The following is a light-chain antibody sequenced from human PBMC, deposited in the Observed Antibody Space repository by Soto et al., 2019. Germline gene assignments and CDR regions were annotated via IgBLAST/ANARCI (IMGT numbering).Light chain of an antibody. CDR1: QSVSSSY. J-gene: IGKJ1*01. V-gene: IGKV3-20*01. Sequence: EIVFTQSPGTLSLSPGERATLSCRASQSVSSSYLAWYQQKPGQAPRLLIYGASSRATGIPDRFSGSGSGTDFTLTISRLEPEDFAVYYCQQYGSNWPRTFGQGTKVDIK. CDR3: QQYGSNWPRT. CDR2: GAS.